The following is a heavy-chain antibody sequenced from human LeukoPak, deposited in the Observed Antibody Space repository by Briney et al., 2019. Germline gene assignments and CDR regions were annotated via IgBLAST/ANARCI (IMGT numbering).Heavy chain of an antibody. V-gene: IGHV3-23*01. D-gene: IGHD2-2*01. CDR3: AKGQGTSEVTYYYYGMDV. Sequence: GGSLRLSCAASGFTFSSYAMSWVRQAPGKGLEWVSAISGSGGSTYYADSVKGRFTISRDNSKNTLYLQMNSLRAEDTAVYYRAKGQGTSEVTYYYYGMDVWGQGTTVTVSS. CDR2: ISGSGGST. J-gene: IGHJ6*02. CDR1: GFTFSSYA.